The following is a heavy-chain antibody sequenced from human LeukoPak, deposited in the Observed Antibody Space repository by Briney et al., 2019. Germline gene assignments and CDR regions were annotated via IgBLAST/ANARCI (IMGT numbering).Heavy chain of an antibody. J-gene: IGHJ6*02. Sequence: SQTLSLTCATSGDSVSSNSAAWNWIRQSPSRGLEWLGRTYYRSKWYNDYAVSVKSRITINPDTSKNQFSLQLNSVTPEDTAAYYCARGGIVVVPAASYYYYYYGMDVWGQGTTVTVSS. CDR3: ARGGIVVVPAASYYYYYYGMDV. D-gene: IGHD2-2*01. CDR1: GDSVSSNSAA. CDR2: TYYRSKWYN. V-gene: IGHV6-1*01.